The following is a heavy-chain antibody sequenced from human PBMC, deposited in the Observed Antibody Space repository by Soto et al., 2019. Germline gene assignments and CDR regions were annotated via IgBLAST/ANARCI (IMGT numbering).Heavy chain of an antibody. CDR3: ARGPWYYDSSGYYPYFDY. CDR2: IYQSGST. V-gene: IGHV4-4*02. Sequence: SETLSLTCAVSGGSISSNHWWSWVRQPPGKGLEWIGEIYQSGSTNYNPSLKSPVTISVDKSKIQFSLKLTSVTAADTAVYYCARGPWYYDSSGYYPYFDYWGQGTLVTVSS. J-gene: IGHJ4*02. CDR1: GGSISSNHW. D-gene: IGHD3-22*01.